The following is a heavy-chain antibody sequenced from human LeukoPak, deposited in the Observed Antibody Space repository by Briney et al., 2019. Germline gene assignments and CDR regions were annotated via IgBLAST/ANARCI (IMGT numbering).Heavy chain of an antibody. CDR1: GGSISSYY. CDR2: IYDSGRT. J-gene: IGHJ4*02. V-gene: IGHV4-59*01. Sequence: SETLSLTCTVSGGSISSYYWSWMRQPPGKGLEWIGYIYDSGRTNYNPSLKSRVTISVDTSKNQFSLKLCSVTAADTAVYYCAREIKPVVISGYFDYWGQGTLVTVSS. D-gene: IGHD3-22*01. CDR3: AREIKPVVISGYFDY.